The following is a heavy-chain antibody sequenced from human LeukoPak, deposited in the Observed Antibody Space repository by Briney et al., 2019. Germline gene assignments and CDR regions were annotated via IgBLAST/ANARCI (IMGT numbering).Heavy chain of an antibody. D-gene: IGHD6-6*01. CDR2: IYYSGST. CDR1: GGSVSSANYY. J-gene: IGHJ4*02. CDR3: ARGGRYTRPGNY. Sequence: PSETLSLTCSVSGGSVSSANYYWSWVRQPPGKGLEWIGYIYYSGSTTYNPSLKSRVTISVDTSKNQFSLKLSSVTAADTAVYYCARGGRYTRPGNYWGQGTLVTVSS. V-gene: IGHV4-61*01.